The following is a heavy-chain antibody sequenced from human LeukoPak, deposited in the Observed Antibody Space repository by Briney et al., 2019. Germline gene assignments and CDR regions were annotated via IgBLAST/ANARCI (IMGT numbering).Heavy chain of an antibody. Sequence: PGGSLRLSCAASGFTFSSYGLHWVRQAPGKGLEWVAVISYDGINKYYADSVKGRFTISRDNSKNTLYLQMNSLRAEDTAVYYCAKDVGPLTDWGQGTLLTVSS. J-gene: IGHJ4*02. CDR3: AKDVGPLTD. CDR1: GFTFSSYG. CDR2: ISYDGINK. D-gene: IGHD2-15*01. V-gene: IGHV3-30*18.